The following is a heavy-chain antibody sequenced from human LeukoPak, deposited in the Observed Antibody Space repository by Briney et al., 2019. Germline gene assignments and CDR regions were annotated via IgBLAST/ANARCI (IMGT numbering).Heavy chain of an antibody. CDR2: INHSGST. CDR3: ARDSVNRPFDY. J-gene: IGHJ4*02. CDR1: GGSFSGYY. Sequence: SETLSLTCAVYGGSFSGYYWSWIRQPPGKGLEWIGEINHSGSTNYNPSLKSRVTISVDTSKNQFSLKLSSVTAADTAVYYCARDSVNRPFDYWGQGTLVTVSS. V-gene: IGHV4-34*01. D-gene: IGHD4-17*01.